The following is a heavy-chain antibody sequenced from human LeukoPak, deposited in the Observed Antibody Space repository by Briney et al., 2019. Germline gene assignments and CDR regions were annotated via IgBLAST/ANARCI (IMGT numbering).Heavy chain of an antibody. CDR1: GFTFSSYE. Sequence: GSLRLSCAASGFTFSSYEMNWVRQPPGKGLEWIGEINHSGSTNYNPSLKSRVTISVDTSKNQFSLKLSSVTAADTAVYYCASVDTADVWGKGTTVTVSS. CDR2: INHSGST. D-gene: IGHD5-18*01. CDR3: ASVDTADV. V-gene: IGHV4-34*01. J-gene: IGHJ6*04.